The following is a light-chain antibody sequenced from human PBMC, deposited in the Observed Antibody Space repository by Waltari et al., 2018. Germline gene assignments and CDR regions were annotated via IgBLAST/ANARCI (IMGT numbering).Light chain of an antibody. Sequence: QSVLTQPPSTSGTPGERVTISCSGGRSNIGSNPVDWYKQVPGTAPQLLIYLDDQRTSGVPDRFSASKSGTSASLAISGLQSGDEADYYCSTWDDSLNDVLFGGGTRVTVL. CDR2: LDD. V-gene: IGLV1-44*01. CDR1: RSNIGSNP. J-gene: IGLJ2*01. CDR3: STWDDSLNDVL.